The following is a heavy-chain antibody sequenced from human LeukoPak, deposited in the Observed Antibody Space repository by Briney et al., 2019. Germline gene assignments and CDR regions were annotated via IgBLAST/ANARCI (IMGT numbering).Heavy chain of an antibody. J-gene: IGHJ4*01. CDR1: GGSLNNYY. CDR3: VRLPSGDTGKIFDS. V-gene: IGHV4-59*08. CDR2: IYYRGGT. D-gene: IGHD1-1*01. Sequence: SETLSLTCTVSGGSLNNYYWSWIRQPPEKGLEWIGFIYYRGGTRYNPPLNSRVTVSIDTSKNQFSLELRSVTAAETAVYYCVRLPSGDTGKIFDSWGHGTLVTVSS.